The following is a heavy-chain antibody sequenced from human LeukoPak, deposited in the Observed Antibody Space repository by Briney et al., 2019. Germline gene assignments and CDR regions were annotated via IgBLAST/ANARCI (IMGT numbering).Heavy chain of an antibody. J-gene: IGHJ4*02. V-gene: IGHV4-34*01. CDR1: GGSFSGYY. D-gene: IGHD3-3*01. CDR2: INHSGST. Sequence: SETLSLTCTVYGGSFSGYYWSWIRQPPGQGLEWVGEINHSGSTNYNPSLKSRVTISVDTSKNQFSLKLSSVTAADTAVYYCARLRFLEWLWGQGTLVTVSS. CDR3: ARLRFLEWL.